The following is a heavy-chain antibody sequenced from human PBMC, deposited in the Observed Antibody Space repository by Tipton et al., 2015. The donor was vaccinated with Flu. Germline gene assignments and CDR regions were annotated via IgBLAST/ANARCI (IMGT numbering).Heavy chain of an antibody. Sequence: TLSLTCTVSGGSVSSGSYYWSWIRQPPGKGLEWIGYIYYSGSTNYNPSLKSRVTISVDTSKNQFSLKLSSVTAADTAVYYCARQTETDTAIDWFDPWGQGTLVTVSS. CDR1: GGSVSSGSYY. CDR2: IYYSGST. J-gene: IGHJ5*02. D-gene: IGHD5-18*01. V-gene: IGHV4-61*01. CDR3: ARQTETDTAIDWFDP.